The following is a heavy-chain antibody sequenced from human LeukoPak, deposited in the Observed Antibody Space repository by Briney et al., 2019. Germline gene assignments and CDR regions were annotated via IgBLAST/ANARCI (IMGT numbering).Heavy chain of an antibody. Sequence: GASVKVSCKAYGYAVTRFGVTWVRQAPGQGLEWMGWISAYNDTNYAQEFRGRATMTTDTSTSTAYMELRSLRSDDTAVYYCARDHPYYGDHLYAFDIWGQGTMVTVSS. CDR2: ISAYNDT. CDR3: ARDHPYYGDHLYAFDI. V-gene: IGHV1-18*01. CDR1: GYAVTRFG. J-gene: IGHJ3*02. D-gene: IGHD3-10*01.